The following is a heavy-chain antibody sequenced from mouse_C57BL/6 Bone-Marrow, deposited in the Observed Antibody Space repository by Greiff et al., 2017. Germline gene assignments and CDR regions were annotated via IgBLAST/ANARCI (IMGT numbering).Heavy chain of an antibody. CDR2: IDPSGSYT. V-gene: IGHV1-69*01. D-gene: IGHD2-4*01. Sequence: QVQLQQPGAELVMPGASVKLSCKASGYTFTSYWMHWVKQRPGQGLEWIGEIDPSGSYTNYNQKFKGKSTLTVDKSSSTAYMQLSSLTSEDSAVYYCASQGNIYDYDVGFAYWGQGTLVTVSA. J-gene: IGHJ3*01. CDR1: GYTFTSYW. CDR3: ASQGNIYDYDVGFAY.